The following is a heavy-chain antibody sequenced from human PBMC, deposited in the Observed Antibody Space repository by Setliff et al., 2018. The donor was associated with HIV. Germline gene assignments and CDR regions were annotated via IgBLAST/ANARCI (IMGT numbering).Heavy chain of an antibody. V-gene: IGHV1-18*01. CDR2: ISTFNGDT. CDR1: GYSFINYG. J-gene: IGHJ4*02. Sequence: GASVKVSCKASGYSFINYGINWVRQAPGQGLEWMGWISTFNGDTNFAQKFQGRVTITADRSKDIAYMKLSSLRYENTAMYYCAWGTQRPIDSWGQGTLVTVSS. D-gene: IGHD3-16*01. CDR3: AWGTQRPIDS.